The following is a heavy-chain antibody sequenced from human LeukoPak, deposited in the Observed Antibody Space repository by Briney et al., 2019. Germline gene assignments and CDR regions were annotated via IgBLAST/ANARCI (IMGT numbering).Heavy chain of an antibody. D-gene: IGHD3-22*01. CDR3: AKDRVYYFDSSGYSCDY. J-gene: IGHJ4*02. CDR2: ISGGGGTT. Sequence: GGSLRLSCSVSGFTFSDHYMDWVRQAPGKGLEWVSGISGGGGTTYYADSVKGRFTISRDNSKNTLYLQMHSLRAEDTAVYYCAKDRVYYFDSSGYSCDYWGQGSLVTVSS. V-gene: IGHV3-23*01. CDR1: GFTFSDHY.